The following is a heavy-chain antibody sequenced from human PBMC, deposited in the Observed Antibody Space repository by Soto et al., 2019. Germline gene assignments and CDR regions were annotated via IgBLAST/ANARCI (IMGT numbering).Heavy chain of an antibody. V-gene: IGHV3-33*01. CDR2: IWYDGSNK. J-gene: IGHJ5*02. CDR1: GFTFSSYG. CDR3: ARDRLRAGFDP. Sequence: QVQLVESGGGVVQPGRSLRLSCAASGFTFSSYGMHWVRQAPGKGLEWVAVIWYDGSNKYYAYSVKGRFTISRDNSKNTLYLQMNSLRAADTAVYYCARDRLRAGFDPWGQGTLVNVSS.